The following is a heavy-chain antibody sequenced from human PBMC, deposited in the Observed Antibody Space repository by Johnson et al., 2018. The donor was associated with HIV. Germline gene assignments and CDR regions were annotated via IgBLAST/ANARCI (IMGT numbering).Heavy chain of an antibody. V-gene: IGHV3-30-3*01. J-gene: IGHJ3*02. CDR1: GFTFSSYA. CDR3: ARDLTNWGVGDAFDI. Sequence: QVQLVESGGSVVRPGGSLRLSCAASGFTFSSYAMHWVRQAPGKGLDWVAVISYDGSNKYYADSVKGRFTISRDNSKNTLYLQMNSLRAEDTAVYYCARDLTNWGVGDAFDIWGQGTMVTVSS. D-gene: IGHD7-27*01. CDR2: ISYDGSNK.